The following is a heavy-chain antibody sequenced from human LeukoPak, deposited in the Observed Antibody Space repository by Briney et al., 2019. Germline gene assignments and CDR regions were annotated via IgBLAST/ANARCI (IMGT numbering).Heavy chain of an antibody. V-gene: IGHV1-18*01. CDR3: ARETYGDYTGY. Sequence: GASVKVSCRASGYTFTSYGISWVRQAPGQGLEWMGWISAYNGNTNYAQKLQGRVTLTTDTSTSTAYMELRSLRSDDTAVYYCARETYGDYTGYWGQGTLVTVSS. D-gene: IGHD4-17*01. CDR1: GYTFTSYG. CDR2: ISAYNGNT. J-gene: IGHJ4*02.